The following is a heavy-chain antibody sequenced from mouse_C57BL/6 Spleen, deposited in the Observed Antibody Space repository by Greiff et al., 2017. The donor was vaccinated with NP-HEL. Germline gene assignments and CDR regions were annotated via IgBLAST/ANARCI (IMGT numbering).Heavy chain of an antibody. V-gene: IGHV1-82*01. CDR3: ASPANSDY. CDR1: GYAFSSSW. J-gene: IGHJ2*01. CDR2: IYPGDGDT. Sequence: VQLQQSGPELVKPGASVKISCKASGYAFSSSWMNWVKQRPGKGLEWIGRIYPGDGDTNYNGKFKGKATLTADKSSSTAYMQLSSLTSEDSAVYFCASPANSDYWGQGTTLTVSS.